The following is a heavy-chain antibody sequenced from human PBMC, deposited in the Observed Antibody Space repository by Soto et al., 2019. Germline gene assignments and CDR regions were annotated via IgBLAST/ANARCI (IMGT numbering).Heavy chain of an antibody. V-gene: IGHV3-7*01. CDR2: IKQDGSEK. Sequence: EVQLVESGGGLVQPGGSLRLSCAASGFTFSSYWMSWVRQAPGKGLEWVANIKQDGSEKYYVDSVKGRFTISRDNAKNSLYLQMNSLRAEDTAVYYCARGLWVGELGAFDIWGQGTMVTVSS. D-gene: IGHD3-10*01. CDR1: GFTFSSYW. CDR3: ARGLWVGELGAFDI. J-gene: IGHJ3*02.